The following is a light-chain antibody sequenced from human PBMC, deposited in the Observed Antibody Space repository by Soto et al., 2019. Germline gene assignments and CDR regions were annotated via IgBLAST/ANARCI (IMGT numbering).Light chain of an antibody. CDR1: QSVRSN. V-gene: IGKV3-15*01. J-gene: IGKJ4*01. CDR2: GAS. Sequence: ETVMTQSPATLSVSPGERVTLSCRASQSVRSNLAWYQQKPGQAPRLLIYGASTRATGIPARFSGSGSGTEFTLTIGSLQSEDFAVYYCQQYNNWLTFGGGTKVEIK. CDR3: QQYNNWLT.